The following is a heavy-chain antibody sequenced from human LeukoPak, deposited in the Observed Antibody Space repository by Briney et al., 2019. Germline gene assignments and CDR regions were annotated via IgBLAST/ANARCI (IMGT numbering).Heavy chain of an antibody. J-gene: IGHJ6*02. CDR2: ISAYNGNT. CDR3: ARDYDILTGYPAPSYCYYYGMDV. Sequence: ASVNVSCKASGYTFTSYGISWVRRAPGQGLEWMGWISAYNGNTNYAQKLQGRVTMTTDTSTSTAYMELRSLRSDDTAVYYCARDYDILTGYPAPSYCYYYGMDVWGQGTTVTVSS. D-gene: IGHD3-9*01. CDR1: GYTFTSYG. V-gene: IGHV1-18*01.